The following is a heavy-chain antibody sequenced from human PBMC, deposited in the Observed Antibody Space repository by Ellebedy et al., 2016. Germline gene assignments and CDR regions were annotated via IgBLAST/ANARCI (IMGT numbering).Heavy chain of an antibody. CDR3: ARERATMVRGEKAADYYYGMDV. Sequence: ASVKVSCKASGYTFTSYYMHWVRQAPGQGLEWMGIINPSGGSTSYAQKLQGRVTMTRDTSTSTVYMELSSLRSEDTAVYYCARERATMVRGEKAADYYYGMDVWGQGTTVTVSS. D-gene: IGHD3-10*01. V-gene: IGHV1-46*04. CDR1: GYTFTSYY. J-gene: IGHJ6*02. CDR2: INPSGGST.